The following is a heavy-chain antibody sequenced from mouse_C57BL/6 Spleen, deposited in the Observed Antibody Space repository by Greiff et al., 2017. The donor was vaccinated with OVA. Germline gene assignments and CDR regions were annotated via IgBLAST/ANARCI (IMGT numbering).Heavy chain of an antibody. D-gene: IGHD2-4*01. Sequence: VQGVESGPGLVQPSQSLSITCTVSGFSLTSYGVHWVRQSPGKGLEWLGVIWSGGSTDYNAAFISRLSISKDNSKSQVFFKMNSLQADDTAIYYCASNYDFFAYWGQGTLVTVSA. V-gene: IGHV2-2*01. CDR1: GFSLTSYG. J-gene: IGHJ3*01. CDR3: ASNYDFFAY. CDR2: IWSGGST.